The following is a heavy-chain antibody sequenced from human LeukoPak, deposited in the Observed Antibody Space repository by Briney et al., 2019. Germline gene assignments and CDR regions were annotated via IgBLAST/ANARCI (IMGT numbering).Heavy chain of an antibody. Sequence: PGGSLRLSCAASGFTFSSYAMSWVPQAPGKGLEWVSAISGSGGSTYYADSVKGRFTISRDNSRDTLYLQMNSLRAEDTAVYYCAKGYYDYVWGSXYFDXWGQRTLVTVSS. CDR3: AKGYYDYVWGSXYFDX. CDR1: GFTFSSYA. J-gene: IGHJ4*02. CDR2: ISGSGGST. D-gene: IGHD3-16*01. V-gene: IGHV3-23*01.